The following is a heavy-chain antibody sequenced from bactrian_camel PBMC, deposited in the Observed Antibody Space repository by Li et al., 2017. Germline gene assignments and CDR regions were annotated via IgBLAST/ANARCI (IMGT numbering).Heavy chain of an antibody. V-gene: IGHV3S1*01. J-gene: IGHJ4*01. CDR1: GFTFSRSL. Sequence: VLLVESGGGLVQPGGSLRLSCAASGFTFSRSLMSWVRQAPEKDLEWVASSDLHSLHPLYSDSVKGRFTISRDNAKSTLYLHLDSLKIEDTAMYYCAIGWGADSRSTPRGQGTQVTVS. CDR2: SDLHSLHP. D-gene: IGHD5*01. CDR3: AIGWGADSRSTP.